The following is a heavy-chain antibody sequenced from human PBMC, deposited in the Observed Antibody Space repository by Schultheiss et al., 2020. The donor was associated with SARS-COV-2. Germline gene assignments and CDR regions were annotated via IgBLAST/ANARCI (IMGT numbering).Heavy chain of an antibody. J-gene: IGHJ4*02. CDR3: ARDLGNPGIAVAGLDY. Sequence: GGSLRLSCAASGFTFSSYAMHWVRQAPGKGLEWVSVIYSGGSTYYADSVKGRFTISRDNAKNTLYLQMNSLRAEDTAVYYCARDLGNPGIAVAGLDYWGQGTLVTVS. V-gene: IGHV3-NL1*01. CDR1: GFTFSSYA. D-gene: IGHD6-19*01. CDR2: IYSGGST.